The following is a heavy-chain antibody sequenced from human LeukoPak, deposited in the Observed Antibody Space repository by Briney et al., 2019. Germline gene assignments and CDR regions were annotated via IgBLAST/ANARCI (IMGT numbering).Heavy chain of an antibody. V-gene: IGHV3-48*03. CDR1: GFTFSSYE. D-gene: IGHD6-19*01. CDR3: ARGDSSGWSSNPPLD. Sequence: PGGSLRLSCAASGFTFSSYEMNWVRQAPGKGLEWVSYISSSGSTIYYADSVKGRFTISRDNAKNSLYLQMNSLRGEDTAVYYCARGDSSGWSSNPPLDSGQGTLVTVSS. CDR2: ISSSGSTI. J-gene: IGHJ4*02.